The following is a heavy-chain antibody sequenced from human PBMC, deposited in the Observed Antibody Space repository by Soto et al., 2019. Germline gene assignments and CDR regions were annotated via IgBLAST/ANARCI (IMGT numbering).Heavy chain of an antibody. CDR3: ASYQQSYAFDI. CDR1: GGSISSGGYY. Sequence: SETLSLTCTVSGGSISSGGYYWSWIRQHPGKGLEWIGYIYYSGTTYYNPSLKSRVTISVDTSKNQFSLKLSSVTAADTAVYYCASYQQSYAFDIWGQGTMVTVSS. D-gene: IGHD2-2*01. V-gene: IGHV4-31*03. J-gene: IGHJ3*02. CDR2: IYYSGTT.